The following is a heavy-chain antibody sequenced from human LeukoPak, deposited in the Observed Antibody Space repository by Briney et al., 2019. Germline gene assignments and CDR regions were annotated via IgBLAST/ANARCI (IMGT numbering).Heavy chain of an antibody. CDR2: IKSKTDGGTT. D-gene: IGHD2-15*01. CDR3: IVVAAPGWFDP. Sequence: GGSLRLSCAASGFTFSSYAMSWVRQAPGKGLEWVGRIKSKTDGGTTDYAAPVKGRFTISRDDSKNTLYLQMNSPKTEDTAVYYCIVVAAPGWFDPWGQGTLVTVSS. J-gene: IGHJ5*02. V-gene: IGHV3-15*01. CDR1: GFTFSSYA.